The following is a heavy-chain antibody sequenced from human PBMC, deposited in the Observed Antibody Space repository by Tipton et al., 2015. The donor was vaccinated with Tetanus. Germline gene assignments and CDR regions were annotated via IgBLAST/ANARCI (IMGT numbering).Heavy chain of an antibody. Sequence: TLSLTCTVSGGSISSGDYYWSWIRQPPGKGLEWIGYIYYSGSTYYNPSLKSRVTISVDTSKYQFSLKLSSVTAADTAVYYCARDVLYYYDSSGYTDYWGQGTLVTVSS. CDR3: ARDVLYYYDSSGYTDY. CDR2: IYYSGST. CDR1: GGSISSGDYY. V-gene: IGHV4-30-4*01. J-gene: IGHJ4*02. D-gene: IGHD3-22*01.